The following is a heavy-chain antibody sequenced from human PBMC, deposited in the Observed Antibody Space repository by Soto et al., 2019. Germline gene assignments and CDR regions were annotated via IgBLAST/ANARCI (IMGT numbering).Heavy chain of an antibody. CDR3: ARDRESYYYNCMDV. D-gene: IGHD3-10*01. CDR1: GFTVSSNY. Sequence: GGSLRLSCAASGFTVSSNYMSWVRQAPGKGLEWVSVIYSGGSTYYADSVKGRFTISRHNSKNTLYLQMNSLRAEDTALYYCARDRESYYYNCMDVWGQGTTVTVSS. V-gene: IGHV3-53*04. CDR2: IYSGGST. J-gene: IGHJ6*02.